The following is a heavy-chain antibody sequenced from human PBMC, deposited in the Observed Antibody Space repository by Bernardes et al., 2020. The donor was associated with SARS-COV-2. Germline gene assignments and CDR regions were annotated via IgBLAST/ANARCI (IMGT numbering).Heavy chain of an antibody. Sequence: ASVKVSCKASGYTFTSYGISWVRQAPGQGLEWMGWISAYNGNTNYAQKLQGRVTMTTDTSTSTAYMELRSLRSDDTAVYYCARVSRRRLLWFGELAFFDYWGQGTLVTVSS. V-gene: IGHV1-18*01. CDR1: GYTFTSYG. CDR2: ISAYNGNT. J-gene: IGHJ4*02. CDR3: ARVSRRRLLWFGELAFFDY. D-gene: IGHD3-10*01.